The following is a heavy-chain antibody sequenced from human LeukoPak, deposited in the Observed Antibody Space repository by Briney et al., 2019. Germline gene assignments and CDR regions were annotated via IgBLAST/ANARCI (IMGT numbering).Heavy chain of an antibody. CDR3: ATGSLAVAGVETDY. CDR1: GYTLTELS. D-gene: IGHD6-19*01. V-gene: IGHV1-24*01. Sequence: ASVKVSCKVSGYTLTELSMHWVRQAPGKGLEWMGGFDPEDGETIYAQKFQGRVTMTEDTSTDPAYMELSSLRSEDTAVYYCATGSLAVAGVETDYWGQGTLVTVSS. J-gene: IGHJ4*02. CDR2: FDPEDGET.